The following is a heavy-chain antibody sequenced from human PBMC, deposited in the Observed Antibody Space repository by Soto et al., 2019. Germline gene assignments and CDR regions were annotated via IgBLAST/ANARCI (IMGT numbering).Heavy chain of an antibody. CDR3: ARGKSGSYYRYYYYGMDV. J-gene: IGHJ6*02. V-gene: IGHV1-69*13. CDR2: IIPIFGTA. Sequence: ASVKVSCKASGGTLSSYAISWVRQAPGQGLEWMGGIIPIFGTANYAQKFQGRVTITADESTSTAYMELSSLRSEDTAVYYCARGKSGSYYRYYYYGMDVWGQGTTVTVSS. D-gene: IGHD1-26*01. CDR1: GGTLSSYA.